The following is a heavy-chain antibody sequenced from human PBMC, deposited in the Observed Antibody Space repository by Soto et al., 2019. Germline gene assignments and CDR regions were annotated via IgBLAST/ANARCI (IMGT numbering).Heavy chain of an antibody. CDR2: ISSSSSYI. Sequence: EVQLVESGGGLVKPGGSLRLSCAASGFTFSSYSMNWVRQAPGKGLEWVSSISSSSSYIYYADSVKCRFTISRDNAKNSLYLQMNSLRAEDTAVYYCARDVSYYGSGSSIDYWGQGTLVTVSS. V-gene: IGHV3-21*01. CDR1: GFTFSSYS. J-gene: IGHJ4*02. CDR3: ARDVSYYGSGSSIDY. D-gene: IGHD3-10*01.